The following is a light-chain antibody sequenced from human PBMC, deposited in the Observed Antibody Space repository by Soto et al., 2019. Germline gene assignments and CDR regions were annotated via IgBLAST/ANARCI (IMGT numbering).Light chain of an antibody. Sequence: EVVLTQSPGTLSLSPGERATLSCRASQSVSSNYLAWYQQKPGQAPRLLIYGASSRATGIPDRFSGSGSGTDFTLTISRLEPEDFAVFYCQQYGSSHPLYTFGQGTKLEIK. J-gene: IGKJ2*01. V-gene: IGKV3-20*01. CDR1: QSVSSNY. CDR3: QQYGSSHPLYT. CDR2: GAS.